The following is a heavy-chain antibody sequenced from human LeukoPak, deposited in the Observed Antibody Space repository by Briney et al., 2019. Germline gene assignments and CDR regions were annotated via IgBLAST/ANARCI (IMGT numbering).Heavy chain of an antibody. CDR1: GLTFSSYW. J-gene: IGHJ4*02. CDR3: ATGQQLGY. D-gene: IGHD6-13*01. Sequence: GGSLRLSCVASGLTFSSYWMSWVRQAPGRGLEWVANIEQDGSDKYYVDSVKGRFTISRDNAKKSLYLQMNSLRAEDTAVYYCATGQQLGYWGQGTLVTVSS. CDR2: IEQDGSDK. V-gene: IGHV3-7*01.